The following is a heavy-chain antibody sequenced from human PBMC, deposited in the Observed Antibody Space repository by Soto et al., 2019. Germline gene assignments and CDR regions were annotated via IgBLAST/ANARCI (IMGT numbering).Heavy chain of an antibody. D-gene: IGHD3-3*01. J-gene: IGHJ4*02. CDR2: IYYSGST. Sequence: SETLSLTCTVSGGSISNGDYYWSWIRQPPGKGLEWIGYIYYSGSTYYNPSLQSRVTISVDTSKNQFSLKLSSVTAADTAVYYCARGRFLDYWGQGTLVTVSS. V-gene: IGHV4-30-4*01. CDR3: ARGRFLDY. CDR1: GGSISNGDYY.